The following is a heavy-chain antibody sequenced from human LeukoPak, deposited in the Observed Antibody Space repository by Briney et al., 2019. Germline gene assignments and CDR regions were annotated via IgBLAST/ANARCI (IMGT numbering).Heavy chain of an antibody. J-gene: IGHJ4*02. V-gene: IGHV1-18*01. CDR2: ISAYNGNT. Sequence: ASVKVSCKASGYTFTSYGISWVRQAPGQGLEWMGWISAYNGNTSYAQKLQGRVTMTTDTSTSTAYMELRSLRSDDTAVYYCASGNYYDSSGYYYSDYWGQGTLVTVSS. D-gene: IGHD3-22*01. CDR1: GYTFTSYG. CDR3: ASGNYYDSSGYYYSDY.